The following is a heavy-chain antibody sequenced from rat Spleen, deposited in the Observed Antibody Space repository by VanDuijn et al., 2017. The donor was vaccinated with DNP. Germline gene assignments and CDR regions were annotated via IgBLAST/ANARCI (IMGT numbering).Heavy chain of an antibody. CDR1: GFTFSDYY. D-gene: IGHD1-4*01. J-gene: IGHJ2*01. V-gene: IGHV5-22*01. Sequence: EVQLVESGGGLVQPGRSLKLSCAASGFTFSDYYMAWVRQAPTTGLEWVAYTNYDGGSTYNGDSVKGRFTISRDNAKSTLYLQMNSLRSEDMATYEGARHVLPLRVWDYWGQGVMVTVSS. CDR2: TNYDGGST. CDR3: ARHVLPLRVWDY.